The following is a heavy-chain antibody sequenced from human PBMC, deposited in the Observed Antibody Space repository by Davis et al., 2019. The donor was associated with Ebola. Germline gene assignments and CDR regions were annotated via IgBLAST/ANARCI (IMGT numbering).Heavy chain of an antibody. CDR2: IRSDGSVK. J-gene: IGHJ4*02. V-gene: IGHV3-30*02. Sequence: GGSLRLSCVASGFTFSISGMHWVRQAPGKGLEWVAFIRSDGSVKYYADSLKGRFTISRDYSKNTLSLQMDSLRAEDTAVYYCAKADPQQYFDYWGQGTLVTVSS. CDR3: AKADPQQYFDY. CDR1: GFTFSISG.